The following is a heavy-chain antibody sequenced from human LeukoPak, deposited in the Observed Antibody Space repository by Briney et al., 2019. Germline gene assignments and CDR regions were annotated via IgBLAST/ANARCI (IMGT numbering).Heavy chain of an antibody. CDR3: ARESSGYFY. D-gene: IGHD3-22*01. V-gene: IGHV3-21*01. J-gene: IGHJ4*02. CDR2: ISSGSSFI. CDR1: GFTFSTYS. Sequence: GGSLRLSCAASGFTFSTYSMNWVRQAPGKGLEWVSSISSGSSFIYYADSVKGRFTISRDNARNSLFLQMNSLRAEDTAVYYCARESSGYFYWGQGTLVTVSS.